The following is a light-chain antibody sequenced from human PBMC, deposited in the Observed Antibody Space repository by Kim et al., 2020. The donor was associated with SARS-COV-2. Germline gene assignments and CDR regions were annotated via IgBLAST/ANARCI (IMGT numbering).Light chain of an antibody. V-gene: IGLV2-14*03. J-gene: IGLJ1*01. CDR2: DVK. Sequence: QSALAQPASLSESPGQSITISCTGTNNDVGGYNYVSWYQQHPGKAPKLLIYDVKRRPSGVSDRFSGSKSGYTASLTISGLQPEDEADYYCSSYTASSTSVFGSGTKVTVL. CDR3: SSYTASSTSV. CDR1: NNDVGGYNY.